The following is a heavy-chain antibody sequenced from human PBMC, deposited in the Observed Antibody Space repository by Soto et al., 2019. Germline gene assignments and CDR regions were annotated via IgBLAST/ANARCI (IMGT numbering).Heavy chain of an antibody. D-gene: IGHD5-12*01. Sequence: SETLSLTCAVYGGSFSGYYLSWIRQPPGKGLEWIGEINHSGSTNYNPSLKSRVTISVDTSKNQFSLKLSSVTAADTAVYYCARFSTEMATIHDAFDIWGQGTMVTV. CDR3: ARFSTEMATIHDAFDI. CDR2: INHSGST. J-gene: IGHJ3*02. CDR1: GGSFSGYY. V-gene: IGHV4-34*01.